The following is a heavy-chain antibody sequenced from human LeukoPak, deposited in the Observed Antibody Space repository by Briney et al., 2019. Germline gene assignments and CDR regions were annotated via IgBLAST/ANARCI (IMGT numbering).Heavy chain of an antibody. CDR3: ASSLALQFSPYYYYGMDV. D-gene: IGHD1-1*01. V-gene: IGHV4-34*01. Sequence: PSETLSLTCAVYGGSFSGYYWSWIRQPPGKGLEWIGEINHSGSTNYNPSLKSRVTISVDTSKNQFSLKLSSVTAADTAVYYCASSLALQFSPYYYYGMDVWGQGTTVTVSS. J-gene: IGHJ6*02. CDR1: GGSFSGYY. CDR2: INHSGST.